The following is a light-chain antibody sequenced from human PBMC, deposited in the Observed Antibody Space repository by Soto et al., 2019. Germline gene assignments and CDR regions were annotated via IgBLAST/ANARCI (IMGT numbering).Light chain of an antibody. Sequence: ENVLTQSPGTLSLSPGERATLYCRASQSVTNSFFAWYQQKPGQAPRLLIYGISSRATGIPDRFSGSGSGTDFTLTISRLEPEDFVVYYCQQYSSLPHTFGQGTKLEVK. CDR1: QSVTNSF. V-gene: IGKV3-20*01. J-gene: IGKJ2*01. CDR3: QQYSSLPHT. CDR2: GIS.